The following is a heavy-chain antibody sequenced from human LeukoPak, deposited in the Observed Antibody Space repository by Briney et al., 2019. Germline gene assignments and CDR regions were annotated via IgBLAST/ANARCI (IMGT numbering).Heavy chain of an antibody. CDR1: GRTFSSYA. CDR3: ANLYSSGWYPGDY. J-gene: IGHJ4*02. V-gene: IGHV3-23*01. Sequence: PGGSLRLSCEASGRTFSSYAMSWVRQAPGKGLEWVSSIRDSGESTYYADSVKGRFAISRDNSKNTLYLQMNSLRAEDTAVYYCANLYSSGWYPGDYWGQGTLVTVSS. D-gene: IGHD6-19*01. CDR2: IRDSGEST.